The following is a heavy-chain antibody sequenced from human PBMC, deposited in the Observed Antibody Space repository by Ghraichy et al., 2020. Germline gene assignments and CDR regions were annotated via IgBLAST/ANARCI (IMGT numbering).Heavy chain of an antibody. Sequence: SVKVSCKASGYTFTYRYLHWVRQAPGQALEWMGWITPFNGNTNYAQKFQDRVTITRDRSMSTAYMELSSLRSEDTAMYYCAVNQRLDYYYGMDVWGQGTTVTVSS. CDR2: ITPFNGNT. CDR3: AVNQRLDYYYGMDV. CDR1: GYTFTYRY. D-gene: IGHD6-25*01. J-gene: IGHJ6*02. V-gene: IGHV1-45*02.